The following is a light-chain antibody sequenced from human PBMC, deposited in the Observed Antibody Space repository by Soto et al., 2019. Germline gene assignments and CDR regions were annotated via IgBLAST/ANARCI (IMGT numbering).Light chain of an antibody. CDR1: QTISSW. Sequence: DIQMTQSPSTLSGSVGDRVTITCRASQTISSWLAWYQQKPGKAPKLLIYDASSLESGVPSRFSGSGSGTEFTITISSLQPDDFATYYCQQYNSYCTFGQGTKVDIK. CDR3: QQYNSYCT. J-gene: IGKJ2*02. CDR2: DAS. V-gene: IGKV1-5*01.